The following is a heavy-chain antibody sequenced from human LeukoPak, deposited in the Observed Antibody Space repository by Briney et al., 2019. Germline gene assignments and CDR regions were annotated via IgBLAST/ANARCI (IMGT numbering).Heavy chain of an antibody. Sequence: GESLKISFKGSGYSFTSHWIGWVRQMPGKGLEWMGMIYPGDSDTRYSPSFQGQVTISADKSISTAYLQWSSLKASDTAIYYCARDVGVLVYSKNWFDPWGQGTLVTVSS. CDR1: GYSFTSHW. V-gene: IGHV5-51*01. J-gene: IGHJ5*02. CDR2: IYPGDSDT. D-gene: IGHD2-8*01. CDR3: ARDVGVLVYSKNWFDP.